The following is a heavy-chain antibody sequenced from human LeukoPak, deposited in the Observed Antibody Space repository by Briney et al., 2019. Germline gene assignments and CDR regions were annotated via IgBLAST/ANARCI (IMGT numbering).Heavy chain of an antibody. CDR3: ARIFSGTDY. D-gene: IGHD2/OR15-2a*01. Sequence: GSLRLSCAASGFTFSSYAMSWVRQAPGKGLEWDLAISGSGGSTYYADSVKGRFTISRDNSKNTLYLQMNSLRAEDTAVYYCARIFSGTDYWGQGTLVTVSS. CDR1: GFTFSSYA. V-gene: IGHV3-23*01. CDR2: ISGSGGST. J-gene: IGHJ4*02.